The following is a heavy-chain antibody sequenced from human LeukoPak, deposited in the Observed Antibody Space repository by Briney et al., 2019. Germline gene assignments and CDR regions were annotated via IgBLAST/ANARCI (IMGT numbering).Heavy chain of an antibody. CDR3: AKDIYCSVGSCYSDFGY. CDR2: IGASGANT. V-gene: IGHV3-23*01. D-gene: IGHD2-15*01. CDR1: GFTFSSSA. Sequence: PGGSLRLSCAASGFTFSSSAMSWVRQAPGKGLEWVSGIGASGANTYYAASVRGGFTISRGNSKNTLYLQMDSLRAEDTALYYCAKDIYCSVGSCYSDFGYLGQGTLVTVSS. J-gene: IGHJ4*02.